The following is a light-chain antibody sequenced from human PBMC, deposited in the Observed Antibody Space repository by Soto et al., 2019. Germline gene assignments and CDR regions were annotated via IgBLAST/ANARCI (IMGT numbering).Light chain of an antibody. J-gene: IGLJ2*01. V-gene: IGLV2-14*03. CDR1: SSDVGSYNY. Sequence: QSALTQPASVSGSPGQSITISCTGTSSDVGSYNYVSWYQQHPGKAPKLMIYDVSNRPSGVSSRFSGSKSGNTASLTISGLQAEDEADYYCGSYSSTLDVVLGGGTKLTVL. CDR3: GSYSSTLDVV. CDR2: DVS.